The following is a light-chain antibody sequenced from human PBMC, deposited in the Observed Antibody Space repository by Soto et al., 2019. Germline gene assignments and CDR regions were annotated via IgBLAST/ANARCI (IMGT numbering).Light chain of an antibody. CDR2: EVT. Sequence: QSALTQPPSASGSPGQSVTISCSGTSSDVGGYNYVSWYQHHPGEAPELMIYEVTKRPSGVPDRFSGSKSGNTASLTVSGLQAEDEAEYYCSSYAGSNNLVFGGGTKLTVL. J-gene: IGLJ2*01. V-gene: IGLV2-8*01. CDR1: SSDVGGYNY. CDR3: SSYAGSNNLV.